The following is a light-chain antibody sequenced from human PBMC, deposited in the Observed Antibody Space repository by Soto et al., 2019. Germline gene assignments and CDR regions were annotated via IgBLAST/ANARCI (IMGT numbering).Light chain of an antibody. CDR3: QQYNSYSLT. CDR1: QSIRSW. V-gene: IGKV1-5*01. Sequence: IQLTQSPSSLSASVGDRVTITCRASQSIRSWLAWYQQKPGKAPKLLIYDASSLQSGVPSRFSGSESGTEFTLTISSLQPDDFATYYCQQYNSYSLTFGGGTKVDI. CDR2: DAS. J-gene: IGKJ4*01.